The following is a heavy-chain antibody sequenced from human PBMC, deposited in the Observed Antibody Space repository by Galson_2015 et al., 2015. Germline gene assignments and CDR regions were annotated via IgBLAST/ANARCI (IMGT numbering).Heavy chain of an antibody. CDR1: GFTFSSYA. CDR2: ISGSGDNT. CDR3: VKDRSTSKYSSPDTLDY. D-gene: IGHD6-19*01. Sequence: SLRLSCAASGFTFSSYAMSWVRQAPGKGLEWVSGISGSGDNTFYADSVKGRFTISRDNSKNTLYLQMNSLRAEDTAVYYCVKDRSTSKYSSPDTLDYWGQGTPVTVSS. J-gene: IGHJ4*02. V-gene: IGHV3-23*01.